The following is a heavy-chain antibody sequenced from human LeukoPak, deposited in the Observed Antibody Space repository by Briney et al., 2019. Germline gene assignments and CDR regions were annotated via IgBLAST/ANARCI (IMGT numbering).Heavy chain of an antibody. Sequence: GGSLRLSCAASGFTFSSYAMSWVRQAPGKGLEWVSAISGSGGSTYYADSVKGRFTISRDNSKNTLYLQMNSLRAEDTAVYYCAKDLGIASYYYYYMDVWGKGTTVTVSS. CDR3: AKDLGIASYYYYYMDV. CDR2: ISGSGGST. CDR1: GFTFSSYA. J-gene: IGHJ6*03. D-gene: IGHD7-27*01. V-gene: IGHV3-23*01.